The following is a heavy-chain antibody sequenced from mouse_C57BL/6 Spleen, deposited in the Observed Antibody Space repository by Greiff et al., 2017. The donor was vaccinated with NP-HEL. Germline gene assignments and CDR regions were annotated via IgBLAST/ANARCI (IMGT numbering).Heavy chain of an antibody. CDR1: GFSLTSYA. Sequence: VQGVESGPGLVAPSQSLSITCTVSGFSLTSYAISWVRQPPGKGLEWLGVIWTGGGTNYNSALKSRLSISKDNSKSQVFLKMNSLQTDDTARYYCARNVYYGYYYAMDYWGQGTSVTVSS. CDR3: ARNVYYGYYYAMDY. CDR2: IWTGGGT. J-gene: IGHJ4*01. D-gene: IGHD2-2*01. V-gene: IGHV2-9-1*01.